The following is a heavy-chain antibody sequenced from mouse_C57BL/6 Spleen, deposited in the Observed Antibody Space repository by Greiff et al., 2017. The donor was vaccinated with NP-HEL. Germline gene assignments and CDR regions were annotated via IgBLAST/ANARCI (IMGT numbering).Heavy chain of an antibody. CDR1: GYTFTSYW. CDR2: IDPSDSYT. Sequence: QVQLQQPGAELVKPGASVKLSCKASGYTFTSYWMQWVKQRPGQGLEWIGEIDPSDSYTNYNQKFKGKAKLTVATSSSTAYMQLSSLTSEDSAVYYCARRLRGGYFDVWGTGTTVTVSS. V-gene: IGHV1-50*01. D-gene: IGHD1-1*01. J-gene: IGHJ1*03. CDR3: ARRLRGGYFDV.